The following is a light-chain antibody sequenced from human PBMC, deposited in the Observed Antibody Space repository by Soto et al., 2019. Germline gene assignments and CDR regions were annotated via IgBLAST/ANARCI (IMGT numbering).Light chain of an antibody. CDR3: QQYDSCPRT. CDR2: DAS. Sequence: EIVMTQSPATLSVSPGERGTLSCRASQNIRHKLAWYQQRPGQAPRLLIYDASVTAIGVPARFSGGGSETEFILTISSLQSEDFAVYYCQQYDSCPRTFGQGTTVEI. J-gene: IGKJ1*01. CDR1: QNIRHK. V-gene: IGKV3-15*01.